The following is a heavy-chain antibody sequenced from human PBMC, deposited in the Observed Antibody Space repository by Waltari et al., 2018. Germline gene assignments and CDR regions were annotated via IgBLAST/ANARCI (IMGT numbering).Heavy chain of an antibody. V-gene: IGHV3-9*01. J-gene: IGHJ4*02. D-gene: IGHD5-12*01. CDR3: AKDMGIVATMVDS. CDR2: ISWNSGSI. CDR1: GFPFDKYA. Sequence: EVQLVESGGGLVQPGRSLRLSCAASGFPFDKYAMHWVRQAPGKGLEWVSGISWNSGSIGYADSVKGRFTISRDNAKNSLNLQKNSLRAEDTAFYYCAKDMGIVATMVDSWGQGTLVTVSS.